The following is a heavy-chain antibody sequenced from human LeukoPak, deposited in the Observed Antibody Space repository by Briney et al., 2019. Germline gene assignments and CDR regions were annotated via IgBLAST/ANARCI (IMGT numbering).Heavy chain of an antibody. CDR2: ISSGGTTI. D-gene: IGHD6-25*01. CDR1: GFIFRIFS. CDR3: ARDVEVPSAAPDYYYYYYLHV. V-gene: IGHV3-48*04. J-gene: IGHJ6*03. Sequence: GGSLRLACSASGFIFRIFSMKGVRQTPGKRREGLSYISSGGTTIYYTDSVKGRFAISRDNAENSLYLQITSLRVEDTAVYYCARDVEVPSAAPDYYYYYYLHVRGKGTTGTVS.